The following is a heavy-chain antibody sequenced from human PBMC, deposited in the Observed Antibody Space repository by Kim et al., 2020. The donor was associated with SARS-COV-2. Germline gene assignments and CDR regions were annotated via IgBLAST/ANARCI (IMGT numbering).Heavy chain of an antibody. D-gene: IGHD6-19*01. CDR2: ISSSGSTI. Sequence: GGSLRLSCAASGFTFSDYYMSWIRQAPGKGLEWVSYISSSGSTIYYADSVKGRFTISRDNAKNSLYLQMNSLRAEDTAVYYCAREEWLVRRSIDYWGQGTLVTVSS. CDR3: AREEWLVRRSIDY. J-gene: IGHJ4*02. V-gene: IGHV3-11*04. CDR1: GFTFSDYY.